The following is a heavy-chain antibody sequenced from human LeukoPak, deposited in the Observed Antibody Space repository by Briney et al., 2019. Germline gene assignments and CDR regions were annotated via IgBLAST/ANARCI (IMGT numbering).Heavy chain of an antibody. D-gene: IGHD6-6*01. Sequence: APVKVSCKASGGTFSSYTISWVRQAPGQGLEWMGRIIPILGIANYAQKFQGRVTITADKSTSTAYMELSSLRSEDTAVYYCARDFGGRIAAPLGRHWFDPWGQGTLVTVSS. CDR3: ARDFGGRIAAPLGRHWFDP. CDR2: IIPILGIA. J-gene: IGHJ5*02. V-gene: IGHV1-69*04. CDR1: GGTFSSYT.